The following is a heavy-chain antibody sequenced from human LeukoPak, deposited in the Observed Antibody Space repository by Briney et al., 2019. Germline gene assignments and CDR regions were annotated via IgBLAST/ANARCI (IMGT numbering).Heavy chain of an antibody. V-gene: IGHV4-4*07. CDR2: ISTSGRT. CDR3: AVGRPRNATRLDDGYDF. J-gene: IGHJ3*01. D-gene: IGHD1-1*01. Sequence: PSETLSLTCTVSGGSITTYYWNWIRQLAGKGLEWIGRISTSGRTNYNPSLKSRLTMSADTSKNQFSLILNSVTAADTAVYYCAVGRPRNATRLDDGYDFWGQGTMVTVSS. CDR1: GGSITTYY.